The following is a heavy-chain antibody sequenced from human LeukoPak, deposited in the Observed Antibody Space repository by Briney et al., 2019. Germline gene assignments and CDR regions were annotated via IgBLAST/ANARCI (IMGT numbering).Heavy chain of an antibody. J-gene: IGHJ4*02. CDR1: GFAFSSYA. Sequence: GGSPRLSCAASGFAFSSYAMSWVRQAPGKGLEWVSGVSGSGGGTYYADSVKGRITISRDNSKNTLYLQLNSLRAGDTAIYYCAKAREAYCSGGSCYEFDFWGQGTLVTVSS. V-gene: IGHV3-23*01. D-gene: IGHD2-15*01. CDR3: AKAREAYCSGGSCYEFDF. CDR2: VSGSGGGT.